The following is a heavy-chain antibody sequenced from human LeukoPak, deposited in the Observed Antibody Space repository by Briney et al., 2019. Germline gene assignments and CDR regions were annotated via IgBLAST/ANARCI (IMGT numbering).Heavy chain of an antibody. V-gene: IGHV4-39*07. CDR2: IYYSGST. D-gene: IGHD6-13*01. J-gene: IGHJ4*02. CDR1: GGSISSSSYY. CDR3: ASPYSSSRYYFDY. Sequence: SETLSLTCTVSGGSISSSSYYWGWIRQPPGKGLEWIGSIYYSGSTYYNPSLKSRVTISVDTSKNQFSLKLSSVTAADTAVYYCASPYSSSRYYFDYWGQGTLVTVSS.